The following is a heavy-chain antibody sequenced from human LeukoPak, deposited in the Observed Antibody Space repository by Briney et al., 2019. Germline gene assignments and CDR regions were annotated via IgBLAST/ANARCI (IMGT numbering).Heavy chain of an antibody. CDR2: ISGSGVST. Sequence: GGSLRLSCAASGFTFSSYALSWVRQAPGKGLEWVSSISGSGVSTFYADSVKGWFTISRDNSKNTLYLQMNSLRAEDTAVYYCAKDRARVTYWGQGTLVTVSS. D-gene: IGHD1-26*01. V-gene: IGHV3-23*01. J-gene: IGHJ4*02. CDR1: GFTFSSYA. CDR3: AKDRARVTY.